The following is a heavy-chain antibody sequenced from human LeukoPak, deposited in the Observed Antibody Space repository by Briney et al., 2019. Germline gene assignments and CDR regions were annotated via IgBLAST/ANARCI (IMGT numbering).Heavy chain of an antibody. V-gene: IGHV3-11*01. D-gene: IGHD4-17*01. Sequence: PGGSLRLSCAASGYTFSDYYMSWIRQAPGKGLEWVSYISGSGSTIYYADSVKGRFTITSDNAKNSLYLKMNSLRVEDTAVYYCARDLDYGVYADYWGQGTLVTVSS. J-gene: IGHJ4*02. CDR1: GYTFSDYY. CDR2: ISGSGSTI. CDR3: ARDLDYGVYADY.